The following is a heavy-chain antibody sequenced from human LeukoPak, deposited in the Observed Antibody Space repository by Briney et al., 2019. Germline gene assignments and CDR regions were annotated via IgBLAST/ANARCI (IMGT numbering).Heavy chain of an antibody. V-gene: IGHV4-59*11. CDR1: GGSISSHY. CDR3: ARVASGLDYYMDV. CDR2: IYYSGST. D-gene: IGHD2-15*01. J-gene: IGHJ6*03. Sequence: SETLSLTCTVSGGSISSHYWSWIRQPPGKGLEWIGYIYYSGSTNYNPSLKSRVTISVDTSKNQFSLKLSSVTAADTAVYYCARVASGLDYYMDVWGKGTTVTVTS.